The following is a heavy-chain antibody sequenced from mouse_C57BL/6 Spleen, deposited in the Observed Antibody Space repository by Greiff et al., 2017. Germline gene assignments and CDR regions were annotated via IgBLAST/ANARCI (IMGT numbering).Heavy chain of an antibody. V-gene: IGHV1-20*01. CDR1: GYSFTGYF. J-gene: IGHJ2*01. D-gene: IGHD2-3*01. CDR2: INPYNGDT. CDR3: ARERTYDGYPYFDY. Sequence: VQLQQSGPELVKPGDSVKISCKASGYSFTGYFMNWVMQSHGKSLEWIGRINPYNGDTFYNQKFKGKATLTVDKSSSTAHMELRSLTSEDSAVYYCARERTYDGYPYFDYWGQGTTLTVSS.